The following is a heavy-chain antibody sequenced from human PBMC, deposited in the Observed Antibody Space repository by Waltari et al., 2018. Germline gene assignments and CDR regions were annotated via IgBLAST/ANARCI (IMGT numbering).Heavy chain of an antibody. D-gene: IGHD2-21*01. CDR1: GFSFRIYA. CDR2: ISSNGVST. CDR3: ARSPDQPDSLDYYMDV. V-gene: IGHV3-64*01. Sequence: EVKLVESGGGWVQPGGSVRLSCAASGFSFRIYAMPWVRQAPGKGLEYFSTISSNGVSTDYANSMNGRLSISRDNSKNTLYLQMGSLRAEDMAVYYCARSPDQPDSLDYYMDVWGKGTTVTVSS. J-gene: IGHJ6*03.